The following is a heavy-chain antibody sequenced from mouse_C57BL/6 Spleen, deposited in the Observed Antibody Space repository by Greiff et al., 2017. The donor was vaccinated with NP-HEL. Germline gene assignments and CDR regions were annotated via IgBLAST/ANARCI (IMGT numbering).Heavy chain of an antibody. Sequence: QVQLQQSGAELVKPGASVKISCKASGYAFSSYWMNWVKQRPGKGLEWIGQIYPGDGDTNYNGKFKGKATLTADKSSSTAYMQLSSLTSEDSAVYFCARSYGNYDGYSAWFAYWGQGTLVTVSA. CDR2: IYPGDGDT. CDR1: GYAFSSYW. V-gene: IGHV1-80*01. D-gene: IGHD2-3*01. J-gene: IGHJ3*01. CDR3: ARSYGNYDGYSAWFAY.